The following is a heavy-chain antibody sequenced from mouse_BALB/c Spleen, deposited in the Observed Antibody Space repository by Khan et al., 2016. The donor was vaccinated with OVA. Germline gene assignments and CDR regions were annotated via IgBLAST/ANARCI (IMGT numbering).Heavy chain of an antibody. CDR3: SRGLNDSGSWLAY. V-gene: IGHV9-1*02. J-gene: IGHJ3*01. Sequence: QIQLVQSGPELKKPGETVKISCKASGYTFTNYGMNWVKQAPGKALKWMGWINTYTGEPTYADDFKGRFAFSLETSASTAYLQINNLKNEDMATYFVSRGLNDSGSWLAYWGQGTLVTVSA. CDR1: GYTFTNYG. D-gene: IGHD1-3*01. CDR2: INTYTGEP.